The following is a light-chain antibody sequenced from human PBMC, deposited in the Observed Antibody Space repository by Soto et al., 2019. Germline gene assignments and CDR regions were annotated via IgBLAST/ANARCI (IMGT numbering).Light chain of an antibody. J-gene: IGKJ2*01. Sequence: DIQMTQSPSSLSASVGDRVTITCRASQTIGANLNWYRQKLGKAPTLLIYDASTLQSGVPSRFSGLGSGTDFALTITSLQPDDSATYDCQQSYTTVYTFGQGTKVEIK. CDR3: QQSYTTVYT. CDR1: QTIGAN. CDR2: DAS. V-gene: IGKV1-39*01.